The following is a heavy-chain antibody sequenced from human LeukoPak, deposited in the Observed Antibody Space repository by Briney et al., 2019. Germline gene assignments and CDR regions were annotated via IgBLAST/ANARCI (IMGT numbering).Heavy chain of an antibody. CDR1: GFTFNTYS. V-gene: IGHV3-48*01. CDR3: ATVADTTLYYYGMDV. J-gene: IGHJ6*02. Sequence: GGSLRLSCVASGFTFNTYSMSWVRQAPGKGLEWVSYISSSSSTIYYADSVKGRFTISRDNSKNTVYLQMNSLRAEDTAVYYCATVADTTLYYYGMDVWGQGTTVTVSS. CDR2: ISSSSSTI. D-gene: IGHD1-1*01.